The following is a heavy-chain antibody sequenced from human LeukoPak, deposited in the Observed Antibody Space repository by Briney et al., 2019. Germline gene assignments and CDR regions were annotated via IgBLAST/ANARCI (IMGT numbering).Heavy chain of an antibody. CDR1: GFTFSSFW. CDR2: INPESTTI. V-gene: IGHV3-74*01. J-gene: IGHJ4*02. Sequence: GGSLTLSCAASGFTFSSFWIHWVRHVPGKGLVWVARINPESTTISYADSVKGRFTISRDNARNTLYLQMNSLRVEDTAIYYCVKDHTGEQDKWGQGTLVTVSS. D-gene: IGHD1-1*01. CDR3: VKDHTGEQDK.